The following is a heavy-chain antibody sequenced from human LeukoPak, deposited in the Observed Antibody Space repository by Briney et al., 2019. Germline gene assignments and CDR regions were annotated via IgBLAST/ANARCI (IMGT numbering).Heavy chain of an antibody. CDR1: GYTFTSFG. J-gene: IGHJ4*02. D-gene: IGHD2-15*01. V-gene: IGHV1-24*01. CDR2: FDPEDGET. CDR3: ATASLYCSGGSCYSLDY. Sequence: ASVKVSCKASGYTFTSFGIGWVRQAPGKGLEWMGGFDPEDGETIYAQKFQGRVTMTEDTSTDTAYMELSSLRSEDTAVYYCATASLYCSGGSCYSLDYWGQGTLVTVSS.